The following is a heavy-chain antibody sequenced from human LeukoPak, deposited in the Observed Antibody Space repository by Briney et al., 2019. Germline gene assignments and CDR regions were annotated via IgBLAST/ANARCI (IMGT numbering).Heavy chain of an antibody. D-gene: IGHD2-2*01. V-gene: IGHV3-23*01. CDR3: AKGILLVPPGTRYFDY. J-gene: IGHJ4*02. Sequence: PGGSLRLSCAASGFSFSVYEMHWVRQAPGKGLEWVSTISGSGGDTFYADSVKGRFTISRDNSKNTLYLQMNSLRAEDTAVYYCAKGILLVPPGTRYFDYWGQGTLVTVSS. CDR1: GFSFSVYE. CDR2: ISGSGGDT.